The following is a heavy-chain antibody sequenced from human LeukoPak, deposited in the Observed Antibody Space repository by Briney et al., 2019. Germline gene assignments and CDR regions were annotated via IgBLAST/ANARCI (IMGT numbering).Heavy chain of an antibody. D-gene: IGHD3-10*01. V-gene: IGHV4-4*07. CDR1: GGSIGSYY. Sequence: SETLSLTCTVSGGSIGSYYWSWIRQPAGKGLEWIGRIHSSTSKNYNPSIKSRVTMSLDTSKNQFSLKVDSVTAADTAIYYCAGEAVDYGSGSLDYWGQGTLVAVSS. CDR3: AGEAVDYGSGSLDY. J-gene: IGHJ4*02. CDR2: IHSSTSK.